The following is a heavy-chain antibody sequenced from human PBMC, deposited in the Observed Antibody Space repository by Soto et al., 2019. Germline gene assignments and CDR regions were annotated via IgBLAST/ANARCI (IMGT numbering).Heavy chain of an antibody. CDR1: GDSVSSNGAA. V-gene: IGHV6-1*01. CDR3: ARGPPGFHSAFDF. J-gene: IGHJ4*02. CDR2: TYYRSRWYS. D-gene: IGHD4-4*01. Sequence: SQTLSLTCAISGDSVSSNGAAWNWIRQSPSRGLEWLGRTYYRSRWYSDYAPSVKSRITVNPDTSQNQFSLQLNPVTPEDTAIYYCARGPPGFHSAFDFWGQGTLVTVSS.